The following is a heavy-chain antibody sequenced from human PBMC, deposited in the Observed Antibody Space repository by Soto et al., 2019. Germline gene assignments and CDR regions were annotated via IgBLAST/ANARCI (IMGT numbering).Heavy chain of an antibody. V-gene: IGHV3-48*02. CDR3: ARDPLTIAVAFFDY. Sequence: GESLKISCAASGFTFSSYSMNWVRQAPGKGLEWVSYISSSSSTIYYADSVKGRFTISRDNAKNSLYLQMNSLRDEDTAVYYCARDPLTIAVAFFDYWGQGTLVTVSS. CDR2: ISSSSSTI. D-gene: IGHD6-19*01. CDR1: GFTFSSYS. J-gene: IGHJ4*02.